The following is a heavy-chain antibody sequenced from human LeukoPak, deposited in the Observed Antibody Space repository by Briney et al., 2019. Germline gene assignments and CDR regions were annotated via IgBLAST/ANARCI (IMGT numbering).Heavy chain of an antibody. D-gene: IGHD3-22*01. CDR3: ARGGHYYDSSGYPRRLDY. V-gene: IGHV3-74*01. CDR1: GFTFSSYW. CDR2: INSDGSST. Sequence: GGSLRLSCAASGFTFSSYWMHWVRQAPGKGLVWVSRINSDGSSTTYADSVKGRFTISRDNAKNTLYLQMNSLRAEDTAVYYCARGGHYYDSSGYPRRLDYWGQGTLVTASS. J-gene: IGHJ4*02.